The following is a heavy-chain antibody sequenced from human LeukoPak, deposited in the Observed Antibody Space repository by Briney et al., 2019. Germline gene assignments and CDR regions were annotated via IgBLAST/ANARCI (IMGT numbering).Heavy chain of an antibody. CDR3: AGAHHCSSTSCPLLYYYYYMDV. CDR1: GGTFSSYA. D-gene: IGHD2-2*01. J-gene: IGHJ6*03. CDR2: IIPIFGTA. V-gene: IGHV1-69*01. Sequence: SVKVSCKASGGTFSSYAISWVRQAPGQGLEWMGGIIPIFGTANYAQKFQGRVTITADESTSTAYMELSSLRSEDTAVYYCAGAHHCSSTSCPLLYYYYYMDVWGKGTTVTVSS.